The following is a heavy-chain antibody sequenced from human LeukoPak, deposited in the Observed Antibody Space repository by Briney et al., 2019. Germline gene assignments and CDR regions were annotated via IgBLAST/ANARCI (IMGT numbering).Heavy chain of an antibody. Sequence: ASVKVSCKASGYTITSYDINWVRQATGQGLERMGWMNPNSGNTGYAQKFQGRVTMTRNTSISTAYMELSSLRSEDTAVYYCARVSRMYSSSSFGYWGQGTLVTVSS. CDR3: ARVSRMYSSSSFGY. J-gene: IGHJ4*02. V-gene: IGHV1-8*01. D-gene: IGHD6-13*01. CDR2: MNPNSGNT. CDR1: GYTITSYD.